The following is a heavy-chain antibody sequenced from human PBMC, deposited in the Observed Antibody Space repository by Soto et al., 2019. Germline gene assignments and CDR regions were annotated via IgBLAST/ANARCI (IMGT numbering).Heavy chain of an antibody. D-gene: IGHD3-3*01. CDR2: ISAYNGNT. CDR3: ARVTVDYDFWSGPPKVLNWFDP. CDR1: GYTFTSYG. J-gene: IGHJ5*02. V-gene: IGHV1-18*01. Sequence: GASVKVSCKASGYTFTSYGISWVRQAPGQGLEWMGWISAYNGNTNYAQKLQGRVTMTTDTSTSTAYMELRSLRSDDTAVYYCARVTVDYDFWSGPPKVLNWFDPWGQGTLVTVSS.